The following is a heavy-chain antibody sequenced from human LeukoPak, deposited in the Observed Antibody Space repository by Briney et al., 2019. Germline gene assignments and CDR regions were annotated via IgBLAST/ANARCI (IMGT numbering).Heavy chain of an antibody. CDR1: GVSVSSGSYY. CDR2: IYYSGST. J-gene: IGHJ4*02. CDR3: ARDHRWELRFDY. V-gene: IGHV4-61*01. D-gene: IGHD1-26*01. Sequence: SETLSLTCTVSGVSVSSGSYYWSWIRQPPGKGLEWIGYIYYSGSTNYNPSLKSRVTISVDSSKNQFSLKLSSVTAADTAVYYCARDHRWELRFDYWGQGTLVTVSS.